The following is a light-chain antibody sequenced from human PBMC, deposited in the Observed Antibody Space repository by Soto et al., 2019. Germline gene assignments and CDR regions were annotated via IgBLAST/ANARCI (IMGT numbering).Light chain of an antibody. CDR3: QTWDSSTGGV. CDR1: RLGDKF. CDR2: QNN. Sequence: SSELTQPPSVSVSPGQTASITCSGDRLGDKFTCWYQQRPGQSPVLVIYQNNKRPSGIPERFSGSNSWNTATLTISGTQAMDEADYFCQTWDSSTGGVFGTGTKLTVL. V-gene: IGLV3-1*01. J-gene: IGLJ1*01.